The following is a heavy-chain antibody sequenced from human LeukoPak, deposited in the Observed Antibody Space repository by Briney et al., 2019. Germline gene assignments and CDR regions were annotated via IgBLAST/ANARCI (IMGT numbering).Heavy chain of an antibody. CDR1: GGSISSGSYY. Sequence: PSETLSLTCTVSGGSISSGSYYWSWIRQPAGKGLEWIGRIYTSGSTNYNPSLKSRVTISVDTSKNQFSLKLSSVTAADTAVYYCARGIITMRVDDAFDIWGQGTMVTVSS. CDR2: IYTSGST. J-gene: IGHJ3*02. D-gene: IGHD3-22*01. V-gene: IGHV4-61*02. CDR3: ARGIITMRVDDAFDI.